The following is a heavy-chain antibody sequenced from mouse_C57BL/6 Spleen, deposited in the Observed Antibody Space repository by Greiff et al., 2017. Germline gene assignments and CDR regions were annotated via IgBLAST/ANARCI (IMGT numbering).Heavy chain of an antibody. J-gene: IGHJ4*01. D-gene: IGHD1-1*01. CDR1: GYAFSSSW. V-gene: IGHV1-82*01. CDR2: IYPGDGDT. Sequence: QVQLQQSGPELVKPGASVKISCTASGYAFSSSWMNWVKQRPGKGLEWIGGIYPGDGDTNYNGKFKGKATLTADKSSSTAYMQLSSLTSEDSAVYFCGYGSSYHYAMDYWGQGTSVTVSS. CDR3: GYGSSYHYAMDY.